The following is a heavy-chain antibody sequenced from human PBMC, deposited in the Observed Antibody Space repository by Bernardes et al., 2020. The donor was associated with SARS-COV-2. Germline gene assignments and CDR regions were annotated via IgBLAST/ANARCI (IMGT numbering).Heavy chain of an antibody. Sequence: SLRLSCAASEFTFSRFWMHWVRQVPGKGLEWVSTIDGPTKNTHYVDSVEGRFTISRDNSKNTVYLQMTSLRVEDTAIYYCAPWIVAHFDHWGQGTRVTVSS. J-gene: IGHJ4*02. CDR3: APWIVAHFDH. CDR1: EFTFSRFW. CDR2: IDGPTKNT. V-gene: IGHV3-23*05. D-gene: IGHD5-12*01.